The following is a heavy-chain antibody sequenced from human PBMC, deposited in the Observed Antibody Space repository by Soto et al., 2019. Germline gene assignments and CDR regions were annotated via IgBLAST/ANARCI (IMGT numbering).Heavy chain of an antibody. Sequence: QVQLQESGPGLVKPSQTLSLTCTVSGGSISSGDYYWSWIRQPPGKGLEWIGYIYYSGSTYYNPSLKSRVTISVDTSKNQFSLKLSSVTAADTAVYYCARAPGIAVAGVYFDYWGQGTLVTVSS. CDR1: GGSISSGDYY. D-gene: IGHD6-19*01. CDR2: IYYSGST. J-gene: IGHJ4*02. V-gene: IGHV4-30-4*01. CDR3: ARAPGIAVAGVYFDY.